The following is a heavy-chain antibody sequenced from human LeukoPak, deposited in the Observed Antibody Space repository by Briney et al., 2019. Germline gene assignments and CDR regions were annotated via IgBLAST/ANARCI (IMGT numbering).Heavy chain of an antibody. CDR2: IYPGDSDT. J-gene: IGHJ4*02. CDR1: GYSVTSYW. CDR3: ARRQYVDKWTYYYDSSGFLNFDY. D-gene: IGHD3-22*01. Sequence: GESLKISCKGSGYSVTSYWIGWVRQMPGKGLEWMGIIYPGDSDTRYSPSFQGQVTISADKSISTAYLQWSSLKASDTAMYYCARRQYVDKWTYYYDSSGFLNFDYWGQGTLVTVSS. V-gene: IGHV5-51*01.